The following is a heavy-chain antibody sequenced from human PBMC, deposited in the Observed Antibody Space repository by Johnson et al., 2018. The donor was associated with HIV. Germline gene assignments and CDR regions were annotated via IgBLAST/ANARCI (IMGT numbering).Heavy chain of an antibody. CDR1: GFTFSSYA. CDR2: ISYDGSNK. D-gene: IGHD2-2*01. J-gene: IGHJ3*02. CDR3: ARAAYQQESKVAFGI. V-gene: IGHV3-30*04. Sequence: QVQLVESGGGLVKPGGSLRLSCAASGFTFSSYAMHWVRQAPGKGLEWVAVISYDGSNKYYADSVQGRFTISRDNSKNTLYLQMNSLRAEDTVGYFCARAAYQQESKVAFGIWGQGTMVTVSS.